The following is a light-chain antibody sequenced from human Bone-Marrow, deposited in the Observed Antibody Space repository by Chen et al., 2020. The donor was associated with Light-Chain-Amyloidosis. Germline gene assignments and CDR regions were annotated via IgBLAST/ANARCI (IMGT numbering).Light chain of an antibody. CDR2: DDS. CDR3: QVWDRSSDRPV. J-gene: IGLJ3*02. CDR1: NIGSTS. V-gene: IGLV3-21*02. Sequence: SYVLTQPSSVSVAPGQTAPIACGGNNIGSTSVHWYQQTPGQAPRLVVYDDSDRPSGIPERWSGSNSGNTATLTISRVEAGDEADYYCQVWDRSSDRPVFGGGTKLTVL.